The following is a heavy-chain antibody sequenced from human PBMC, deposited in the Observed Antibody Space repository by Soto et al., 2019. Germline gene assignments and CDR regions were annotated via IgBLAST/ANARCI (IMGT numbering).Heavy chain of an antibody. CDR1: GGSISSGDYY. D-gene: IGHD2-2*01. CDR3: ARNPTPRYCSSTSCYGRRYYYYYYGMDV. V-gene: IGHV4-30-4*01. Sequence: TLSLTCTVSGGSISSGDYYWSWIRQPPGKGLEWIGYIYYSGSTYYNPSLKSRVTISVDTSKNQFSLKLSSVTAADTAVYYCARNPTPRYCSSTSCYGRRYYYYYYGMDVWGKGTTVTVSS. CDR2: IYYSGST. J-gene: IGHJ6*04.